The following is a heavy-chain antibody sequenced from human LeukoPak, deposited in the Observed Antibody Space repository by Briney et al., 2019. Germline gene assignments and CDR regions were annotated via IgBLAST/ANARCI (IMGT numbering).Heavy chain of an antibody. Sequence: SETLSLTCTVSGGSISSYYWSWIRQPPGKGLEWIGYIYTSGSTNYNPSLKSRVTISVDTSKNLFSLKLSSVTAADTAVYYCARRYGGYDYWGQGTLVTVSS. CDR1: GGSISSYY. J-gene: IGHJ4*02. V-gene: IGHV4-4*09. CDR2: IYTSGST. D-gene: IGHD5-12*01. CDR3: ARRYGGYDY.